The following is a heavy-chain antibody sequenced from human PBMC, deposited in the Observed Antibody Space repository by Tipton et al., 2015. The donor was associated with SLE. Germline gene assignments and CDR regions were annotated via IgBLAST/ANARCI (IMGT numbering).Heavy chain of an antibody. CDR2: IYHSGST. D-gene: IGHD6-13*01. CDR3: ARARIAAAVWFDP. V-gene: IGHV4-30-2*01. J-gene: IGHJ5*02. Sequence: TLSLTCAVSGGSISSGGYSWSWIRQPPGKGLEWIGYIYHSGSTYYNSSLKSRVTISVDRSKNQFSLKLSSVTAADTAVYYCARARIAAAVWFDPWGQGTLVTVSS. CDR1: GGSISSGGYS.